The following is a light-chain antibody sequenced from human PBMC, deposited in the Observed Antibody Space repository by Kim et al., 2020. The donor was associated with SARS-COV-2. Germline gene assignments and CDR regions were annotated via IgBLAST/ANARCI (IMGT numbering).Light chain of an antibody. CDR3: QSWDKSLSVYV. CDR1: KSNVGAGSD. Sequence: RVTIPCTGSKSNVGAGSDVHWYHQFPGTAPTLLIFGDNNRPSGVPGRFSASKSGTSASLAITGLQAEDEADYYCQSWDKSLSVYVFGTGTKVTVL. J-gene: IGLJ1*01. V-gene: IGLV1-40*01. CDR2: GDN.